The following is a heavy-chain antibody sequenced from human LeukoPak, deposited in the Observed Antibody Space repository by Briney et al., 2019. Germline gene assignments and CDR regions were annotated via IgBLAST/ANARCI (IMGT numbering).Heavy chain of an antibody. Sequence: GESLKISCKASESSSTNNWSGGSGQTPDKCLEWMAMIYPSDSDIIYSPSFQGQVSISVDKSISTAYLQWSSLKASDTAMYFCVRGWWGDLYEPANNWGQGTLVTVSA. CDR1: ESSSTNNW. D-gene: IGHD2-15*01. J-gene: IGHJ4*02. CDR2: IYPSDSDI. V-gene: IGHV5-51*01. CDR3: VRGWWGDLYEPANN.